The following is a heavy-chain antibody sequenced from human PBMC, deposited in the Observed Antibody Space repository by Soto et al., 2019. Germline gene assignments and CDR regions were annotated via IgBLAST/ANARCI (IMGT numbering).Heavy chain of an antibody. D-gene: IGHD3-3*01. V-gene: IGHV4-30-4*01. Sequence: PSETLSLTCTVSGGSISSGDYYRSWIRQPPGKGLEWIGYIYYSGSTYYNPSLKSRVTISVDTSKNQFSLKLSSVTAADTAVYYCARATLRPYDFWSGASGNWFDPWGQGTLVTVSS. CDR2: IYYSGST. CDR3: ARATLRPYDFWSGASGNWFDP. CDR1: GGSISSGDYY. J-gene: IGHJ5*02.